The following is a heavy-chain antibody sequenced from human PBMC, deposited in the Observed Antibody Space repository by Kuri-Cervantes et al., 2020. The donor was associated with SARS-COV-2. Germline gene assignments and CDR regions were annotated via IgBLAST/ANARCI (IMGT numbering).Heavy chain of an antibody. CDR3: ATEGYSIIIWAFAH. Sequence: ASVKVSCKASGGTFTTYGFTWVRQAPGQGLEWMGIINPSGGSTSYAQKFQGRVSMTEDTSTDTAYMELSSLRSEDTAVYYCATEGYSIIIWAFAHWGQGTKVTVSS. D-gene: IGHD3-22*01. CDR2: INPSGGST. CDR1: GGTFTTYG. J-gene: IGHJ3*01. V-gene: IGHV1-46*01.